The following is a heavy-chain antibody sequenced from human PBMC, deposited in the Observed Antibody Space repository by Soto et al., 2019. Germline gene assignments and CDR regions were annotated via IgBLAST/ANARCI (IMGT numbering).Heavy chain of an antibody. J-gene: IGHJ4*02. CDR1: GGSISSSSYY. Sequence: QLQLQESGPGLVKPSETLSLTCTVSGGSISSSSYYWGWIRQPPGKGLEWIGSIYYSGSTYYNPSLKSRVTISVDTSKNQFSLKLSSVTAADTAVYYCARSSSGDYARYFDYWGQGTLVTVSS. V-gene: IGHV4-39*01. CDR3: ARSSSGDYARYFDY. D-gene: IGHD4-17*01. CDR2: IYYSGST.